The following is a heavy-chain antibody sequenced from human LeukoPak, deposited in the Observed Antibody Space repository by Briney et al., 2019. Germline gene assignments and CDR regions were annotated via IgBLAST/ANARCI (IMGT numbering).Heavy chain of an antibody. CDR2: IRNKANNYAT. CDR3: ARDRGGDRGWFDP. J-gene: IGHJ5*02. CDR1: GFTFSVSA. Sequence: GGSLRLSCAASGFTFSVSAVYWVRQASGKGLEWVGRIRNKANNYATAYAASLKGRFTISRDDSKNTLYLQMNSLRAEDTAVYYCARDRGGDRGWFDPWGQGTLVTVSP. V-gene: IGHV3-73*01. D-gene: IGHD2-21*02.